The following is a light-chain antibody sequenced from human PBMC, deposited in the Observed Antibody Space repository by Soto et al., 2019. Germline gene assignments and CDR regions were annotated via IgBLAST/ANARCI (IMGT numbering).Light chain of an antibody. CDR2: GTS. Sequence: DIVLTQSPVTLSLSPGERATLSCRASQSVDSSFVAWFQQKPGQAPRLLIYGTSSRATGIPDRFSGSGSGTDFTLTINGLEPEDFAMYFCQQYGSSPWTFGQGTKVDIK. CDR3: QQYGSSPWT. V-gene: IGKV3-20*01. CDR1: QSVDSSF. J-gene: IGKJ1*01.